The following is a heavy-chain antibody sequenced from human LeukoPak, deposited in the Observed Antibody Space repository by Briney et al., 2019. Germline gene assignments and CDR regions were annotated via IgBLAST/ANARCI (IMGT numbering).Heavy chain of an antibody. CDR3: ARAQSRDYYDSSGYYSIFDY. CDR2: IIPIFGTA. D-gene: IGHD3-22*01. CDR1: GGTFSSYA. J-gene: IGHJ4*02. Sequence: ASVKVSCKASGGTFSSYAISWVRQAPGQGLEWMGGIIPIFGTANYAQKFQGRVTITTDESTSTAYMELSSLRSEDTAVYYCARAQSRDYYDSSGYYSIFDYWGQGTLVTVFS. V-gene: IGHV1-69*05.